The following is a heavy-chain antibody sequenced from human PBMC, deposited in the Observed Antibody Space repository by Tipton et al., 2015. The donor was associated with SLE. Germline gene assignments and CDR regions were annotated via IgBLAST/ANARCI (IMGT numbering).Heavy chain of an antibody. CDR2: VSYTGTT. CDR1: GDSINSRTFY. CDR3: AGHIVILKVTEGSDWFVP. V-gene: IGHV4-39*07. J-gene: IGHJ5*02. Sequence: TLSLTCTVSGDSINSRTFYGAWIRQTPGRGLEWVGSVSYTGTTSLNPSLKSRVTISIDTSKNHSSLNLTSVTAADTAVYYCAGHIVILKVTEGSDWFVPWGLGALVIVSS. D-gene: IGHD5-12*01.